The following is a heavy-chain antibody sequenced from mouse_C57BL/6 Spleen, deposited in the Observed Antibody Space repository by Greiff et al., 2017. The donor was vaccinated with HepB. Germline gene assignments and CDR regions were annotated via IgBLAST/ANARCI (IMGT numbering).Heavy chain of an antibody. D-gene: IGHD2-4*01. V-gene: IGHV1-80*01. CDR2: IYPGDGDT. Sequence: QVQLQQSGAELVKPGASVKISCKASGYAFSSYWMNWVKQRPGKGLEWIGQIYPGDGDTNYNGKFKGKATLTADKSSSTAYMQLSSLTSEDSAVYLCARGLYDYDDGVPYWGQGTLVTVSA. CDR1: GYAFSSYW. J-gene: IGHJ3*01. CDR3: ARGLYDYDDGVPY.